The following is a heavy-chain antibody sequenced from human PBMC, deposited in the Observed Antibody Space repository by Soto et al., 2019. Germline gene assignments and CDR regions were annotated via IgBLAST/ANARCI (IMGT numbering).Heavy chain of an antibody. J-gene: IGHJ5*02. V-gene: IGHV1-3*04. CDR1: GYTFTNYA. CDR2: INTANGDT. Sequence: QIQLVQSGAEMKKPGASVKVSCKASGYTFTNYAMHWVRQAPGQRLEWMGRINTANGDTIYSQNFQGRVTITRDTSASTVYLELRSLRFEDTAVYYCGRGQATFDPWGQGTLVTVSS. CDR3: GRGQATFDP.